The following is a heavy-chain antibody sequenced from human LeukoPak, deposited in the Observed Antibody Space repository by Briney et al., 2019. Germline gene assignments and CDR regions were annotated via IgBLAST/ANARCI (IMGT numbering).Heavy chain of an antibody. CDR2: ISSSGSAI. V-gene: IGHV3-11*01. CDR3: ARDGEYGSSWSQYYYYYMDV. Sequence: GGSLRLSCAASGFTFSDYYMSWIRQAPGKGLEWVSYISSSGSAIYYADSVKGRFTISRDNAKNSLYLQMNSLRAEDTAVYYCARDGEYGSSWSQYYYYYMDVWGKGTTVTISS. D-gene: IGHD6-13*01. J-gene: IGHJ6*03. CDR1: GFTFSDYY.